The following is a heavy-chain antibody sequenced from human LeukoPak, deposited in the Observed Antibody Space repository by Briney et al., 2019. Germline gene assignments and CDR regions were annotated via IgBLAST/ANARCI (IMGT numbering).Heavy chain of an antibody. CDR2: INAGNGNT. CDR3: ARPTWIQLWVHFDY. D-gene: IGHD5-18*01. J-gene: IGHJ4*02. CDR1: GYTFTSYA. Sequence: ASVKVSCKASGYTFTSYAMHWVRQAPGQRLEWMGWINAGNGNTKYSQKFQGRVTITRDTSASTAYMELSSLRSEDTAVYYCARPTWIQLWVHFDYWGQGTLVTVSS. V-gene: IGHV1-3*01.